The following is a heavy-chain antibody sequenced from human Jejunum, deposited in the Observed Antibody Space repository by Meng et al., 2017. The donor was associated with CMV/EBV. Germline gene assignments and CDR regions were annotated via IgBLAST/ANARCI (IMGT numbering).Heavy chain of an antibody. CDR2: INPNTGGT. CDR1: GYTFGAYY. Sequence: KVSCKASGYTFGAYYMHWVRQAPGQGLEWMGWINPNTGGTKYAEKFQGRVTMTRDTSINTAYMELTGLRSDDTAVYYCARDTLHDYWGRGTLVTVSS. V-gene: IGHV1-2*02. J-gene: IGHJ4*02. CDR3: ARDTLHDY. D-gene: IGHD2-15*01.